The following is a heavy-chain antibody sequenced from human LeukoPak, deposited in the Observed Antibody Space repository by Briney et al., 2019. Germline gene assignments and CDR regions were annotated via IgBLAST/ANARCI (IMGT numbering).Heavy chain of an antibody. CDR1: GGTFSSYA. J-gene: IGHJ6*02. CDR2: IIPILGIA. D-gene: IGHD1-26*01. Sequence: GASVKVSCKASGGTFSSYAISWVRQSPGQGLEWMGRIIPILGIANYARKFQGRVTITADKSTSTAYMELSSLRSEDTAVYYCARLVGDADGVPDYYGMDVWGQGTTVTVSS. CDR3: ARLVGDADGVPDYYGMDV. V-gene: IGHV1-69*04.